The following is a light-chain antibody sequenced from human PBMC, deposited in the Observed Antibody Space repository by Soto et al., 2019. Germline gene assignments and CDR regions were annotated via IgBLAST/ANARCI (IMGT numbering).Light chain of an antibody. V-gene: IGLV2-14*03. Sequence: QSVLTQPASVSGSPGQSITISCTGTSSDVGGYNYVSWYQQHPGKAPKLIIYEVTYRPSGVSNRFSGSKSGNTASLTISGLQAEDEADYYCSSYTSSSTRIFGGGTKLTVL. CDR1: SSDVGGYNY. CDR3: SSYTSSSTRI. J-gene: IGLJ2*01. CDR2: EVT.